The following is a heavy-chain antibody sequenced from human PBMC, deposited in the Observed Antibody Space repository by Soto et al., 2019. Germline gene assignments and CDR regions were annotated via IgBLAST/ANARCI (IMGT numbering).Heavy chain of an antibody. D-gene: IGHD1-26*01. CDR3: VRGRAFMSMVAFDI. V-gene: IGHV4-34*02. CDR1: GGSFSDYY. CDR2: INHSGFT. J-gene: IGHJ3*02. Sequence: QVQLQQRGAGLLKPSETLSLTCAVLGGSFSDYYWTWIRQPPGKGLEWIGEINHSGFTSYNPSLKSRLPLLVDTSTKEFSLNLSSVTAADTAAYHCVRGRAFMSMVAFDIWGQGTMVTVSS.